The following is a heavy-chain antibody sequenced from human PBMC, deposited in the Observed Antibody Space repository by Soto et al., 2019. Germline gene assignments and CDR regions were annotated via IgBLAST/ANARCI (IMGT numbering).Heavy chain of an antibody. CDR2: ISWKSGII. CDR1: GFTFDDHT. V-gene: IGHV3-9*01. D-gene: IGHD3-22*01. CDR3: TKDTHSPRGYFEAFDV. Sequence: DAQLVESGGGLVQPGKSLRISCVASGFTFDDHTMHWVRQAPGRGLEWVSCISWKSGIIGYADSVKGRFTISRDTAKNSLYLRMDSLRPEDTAVDYCTKDTHSPRGYFEAFDVWGQGTKVTVSS. J-gene: IGHJ3*01.